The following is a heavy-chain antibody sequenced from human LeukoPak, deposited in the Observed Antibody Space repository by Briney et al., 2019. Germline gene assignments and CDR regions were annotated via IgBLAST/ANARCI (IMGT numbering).Heavy chain of an antibody. CDR2: ISAYNGNT. CDR3: ARQGYGGYSQGAADY. CDR1: GYTFTSYG. V-gene: IGHV1-18*01. J-gene: IGHJ4*02. Sequence: GASVKVSCKASGYTFTSYGFSWVRQAPGQGLEWMGWISAYNGNTNYAQKLQGRVTMTTDTSTSTAYMELRSLRSDDTAVYYCARQGYGGYSQGAADYWGQGTLVTVSS. D-gene: IGHD4-23*01.